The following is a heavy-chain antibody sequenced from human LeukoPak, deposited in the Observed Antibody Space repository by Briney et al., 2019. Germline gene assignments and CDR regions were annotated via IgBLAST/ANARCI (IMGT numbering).Heavy chain of an antibody. CDR3: ATLYNWNDRAIDY. J-gene: IGHJ4*02. D-gene: IGHD1-20*01. CDR1: GYTLTELS. Sequence: ASVKVSCKVSGYTLTELSMHWVRQAPGKGLEWMGGFDPEDDETIYAQKFQGRVTMTEDTSTDTAYMELSSLRSEDTAVYYCATLYNWNDRAIDYWGQGTLVTVSS. CDR2: FDPEDDET. V-gene: IGHV1-24*01.